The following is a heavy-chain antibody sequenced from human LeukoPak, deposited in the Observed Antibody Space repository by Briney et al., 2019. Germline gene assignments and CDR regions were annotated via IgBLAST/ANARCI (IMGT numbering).Heavy chain of an antibody. CDR3: ARDDYDSSGYANWFDP. CDR1: GGTFSSYT. D-gene: IGHD3-22*01. J-gene: IGHJ5*02. CDR2: IIPILGIA. V-gene: IGHV1-69*02. Sequence: VASVKVSCEASGGTFSSYTISWVRQAPGQGLEWMGRIIPILGIANYAQKFQGRVTITADKSTSTAYMELSSLRSEDTAVYYCARDDYDSSGYANWFDPWGQGTLVTVSS.